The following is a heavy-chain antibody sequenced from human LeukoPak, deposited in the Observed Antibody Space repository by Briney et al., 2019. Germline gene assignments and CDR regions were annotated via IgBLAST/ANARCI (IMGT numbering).Heavy chain of an antibody. Sequence: SETLSLTCNVSGGSISNYYWNWIRQPAGKGLEWIGRIYSSGTITYNPSLQSRVTMSVDTSKNEFSLKMSSVTAADTAVYYCTRDSGTTGEVKFDPWGQGTLVAVSS. D-gene: IGHD3-10*01. V-gene: IGHV4-4*07. J-gene: IGHJ5*02. CDR1: GGSISNYY. CDR2: IYSSGTI. CDR3: TRDSGTTGEVKFDP.